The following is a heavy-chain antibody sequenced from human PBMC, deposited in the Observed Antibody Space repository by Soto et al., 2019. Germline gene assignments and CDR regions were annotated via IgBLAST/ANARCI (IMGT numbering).Heavy chain of an antibody. CDR3: VRDVYGMDV. Sequence: GGSLRLSCSASGFTFSGSSMHWARQAPGKGLEHVSAISPNGHSTYHADSVKGRFTISRDNFENTLYLQMSSLRPEDTAVYFCVRDVYGMDVWGQGTTVTSP. J-gene: IGHJ6*02. CDR2: ISPNGHST. CDR1: GFTFSGSS. V-gene: IGHV3-64D*08.